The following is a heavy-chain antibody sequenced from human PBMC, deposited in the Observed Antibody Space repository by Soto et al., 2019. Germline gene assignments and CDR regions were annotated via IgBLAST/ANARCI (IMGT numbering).Heavy chain of an antibody. Sequence: ASVKVSCKASGYTFTGYYMHWVRQAPGQGLEWMGWINPNSGGTNYAQKFQGWVTMTRDTSISTAYMELSRLRSDDTAVYYCARDGRGLKLRRYYYYYYMDVWGKGTTVTVSS. CDR1: GYTFTGYY. D-gene: IGHD3-3*01. V-gene: IGHV1-2*04. J-gene: IGHJ6*03. CDR2: INPNSGGT. CDR3: ARDGRGLKLRRYYYYYYMDV.